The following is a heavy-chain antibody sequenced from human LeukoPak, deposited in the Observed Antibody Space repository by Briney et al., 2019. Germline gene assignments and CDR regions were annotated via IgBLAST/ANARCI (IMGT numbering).Heavy chain of an antibody. CDR3: AREGPAVGATSPFDY. Sequence: GSSVKVSCKASGGTFSSYAISWLRQAPGRGLEWMGRIIPIIGIANYAQKFQGRVTITADISTTTDYMELSSLRSEDTAVYYCAREGPAVGATSPFDYWGQGTLVTVSS. CDR2: IIPIIGIA. D-gene: IGHD1-26*01. CDR1: GGTFSSYA. J-gene: IGHJ4*02. V-gene: IGHV1-69*04.